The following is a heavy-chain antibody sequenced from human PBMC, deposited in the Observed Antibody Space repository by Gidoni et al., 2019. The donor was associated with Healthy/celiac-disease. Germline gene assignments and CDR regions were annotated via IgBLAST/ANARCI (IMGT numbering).Heavy chain of an antibody. CDR1: GFTFDAYG. CDR2: INWNGGST. Sequence: EVQLVESGGGVVRPGGSLRLSCAASGFTFDAYGMSGVRQAPGKGLEWVSGINWNGGSTGYADSVKGRFTISRDNAKNSLYLQMNSLRAEDTALYYCARCDYYYDSSGYVGYEYYFDYWGQGTLVTVSS. V-gene: IGHV3-20*04. D-gene: IGHD3-22*01. CDR3: ARCDYYYDSSGYVGYEYYFDY. J-gene: IGHJ4*02.